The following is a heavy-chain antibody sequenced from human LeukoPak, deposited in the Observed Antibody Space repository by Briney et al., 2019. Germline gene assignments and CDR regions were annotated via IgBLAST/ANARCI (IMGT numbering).Heavy chain of an antibody. CDR2: FDPDDGAR. J-gene: IGHJ5*02. Sequence: ASVKVSFKVSGYSLTALAIHWVRQAPGKGLEWMERFDPDDGARIYSQRFQDRFLMTEDPSSDTAYMELSGLRSEDTAVYFCASDRTMTTVTSGQSWDDPWGQGTLVTVSS. CDR3: ASDRTMTTVTSGQSWDDP. D-gene: IGHD4-17*01. CDR1: GYSLTALA. V-gene: IGHV1-24*01.